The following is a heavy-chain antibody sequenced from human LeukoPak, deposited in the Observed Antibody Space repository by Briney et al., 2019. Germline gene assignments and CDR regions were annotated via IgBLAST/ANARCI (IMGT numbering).Heavy chain of an antibody. J-gene: IGHJ4*02. CDR1: GFTVSSNY. CDR2: IYSGGST. V-gene: IGHV3-66*02. Sequence: GGSLRLSCAASGFTVSSNYMSWVRQAPGKGLEWVSVIYSGGSTYYADSVKGRFTISRDNSKNTLYLQMNSLRAEDTAVYYCARDRSTVTGDYWCQGTLVTVSS. D-gene: IGHD4-17*01. CDR3: ARDRSTVTGDY.